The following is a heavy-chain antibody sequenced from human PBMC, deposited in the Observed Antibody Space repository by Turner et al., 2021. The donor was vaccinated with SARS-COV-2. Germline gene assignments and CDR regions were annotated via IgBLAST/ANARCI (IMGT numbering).Heavy chain of an antibody. Sequence: EVHLLESGGGLVPPGGSLRLSCAASGFTFSNSAMSWVRQAPGKGLEWVSSISSRSSYIYYADSVKGRFTISRDNAKNSLYLQMNSLRAEDTAVYYCANNYPHWGQGTLVTVSS. CDR1: GFTFSNSA. J-gene: IGHJ4*02. CDR3: ANNYPH. D-gene: IGHD3-10*01. V-gene: IGHV3-21*01. CDR2: ISSRSSYI.